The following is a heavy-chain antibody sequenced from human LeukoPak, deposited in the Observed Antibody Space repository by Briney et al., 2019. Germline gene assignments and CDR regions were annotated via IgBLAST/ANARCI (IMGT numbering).Heavy chain of an antibody. J-gene: IGHJ4*02. V-gene: IGHV1-18*01. CDR2: ISAYNGNT. CDR3: ARGGTIFGVVIPTTYFDY. D-gene: IGHD3-3*01. Sequence: ASVKVSCKASGYTFTNYDINWVRQATGQGLEWMGWISAYNGNTNYAQKLQGRVTMTTDTSTSTAYMELRSLRSDDTAVYYCARGGTIFGVVIPTTYFDYWGQGTLVTVSS. CDR1: GYTFTNYD.